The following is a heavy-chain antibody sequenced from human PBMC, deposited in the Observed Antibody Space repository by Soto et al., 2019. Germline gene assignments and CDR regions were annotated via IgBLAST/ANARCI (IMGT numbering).Heavy chain of an antibody. D-gene: IGHD5-12*01. CDR1: GGTFSNYA. CDR3: AKDGGADGYFGNWLDP. V-gene: IGHV1-69*15. J-gene: IGHJ5*02. CDR2: IIPIFGTT. Sequence: QVQLVQSGAEVKKPGSSVKVSCKASGGTFSNYAITWVRQAPGQGLEWVARIIPIFGTTNVAQKFQGRVIPHLGTTNVPKQFQGRVTIPPDESTTTAYMELSGLKSDDTAVYYCAKDGGADGYFGNWLDPWGQGTLVTVSS.